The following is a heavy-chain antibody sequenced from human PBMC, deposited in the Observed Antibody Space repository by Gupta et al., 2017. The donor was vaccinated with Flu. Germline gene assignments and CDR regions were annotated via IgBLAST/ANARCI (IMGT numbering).Heavy chain of an antibody. CDR2: ISSSSSYI. D-gene: IGHD6-13*01. V-gene: IGHV3-21*01. Sequence: EVQLVESGGGLVKPGGSLRLSCAASGFTFSSYSMNWVRQAPGKGLEWVSSISSSSSYIYYADSVKGRFTISRDNAKNSLYLQMNSLRAEDTAVYYCASQRGGLSSWARFDPWGQGTLVTVSS. CDR1: GFTFSSYS. J-gene: IGHJ5*02. CDR3: ASQRGGLSSWARFDP.